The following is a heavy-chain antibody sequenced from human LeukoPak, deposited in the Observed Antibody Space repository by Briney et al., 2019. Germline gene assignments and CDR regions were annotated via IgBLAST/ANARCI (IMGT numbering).Heavy chain of an antibody. CDR3: ARTRSSGGLYYFDY. Sequence: GGSLRLSCAASGFTFSSYWMSWVRQAPGKGLEWVANIKQDGSEKYYVDSVKGRFTISRDNATNSLYLQMNSLRAEDTAVYYCARTRSSGGLYYFDYWGQGTLVTVSS. D-gene: IGHD6-6*01. V-gene: IGHV3-7*01. CDR1: GFTFSSYW. J-gene: IGHJ4*02. CDR2: IKQDGSEK.